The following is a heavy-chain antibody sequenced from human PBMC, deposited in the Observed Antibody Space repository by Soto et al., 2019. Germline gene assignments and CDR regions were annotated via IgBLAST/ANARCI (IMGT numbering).Heavy chain of an antibody. Sequence: ASVKVSCKSSGYSFTTYGISWVRQAPGQGLEWMRWISPNKGDTKYVKKLLGRVTMTTDTFTSTGYMELRSLTSDVTAFYFCTRAESFPRAWFDPWGQGTQVTVSS. D-gene: IGHD3-10*01. CDR2: ISPNKGDT. V-gene: IGHV1-18*04. J-gene: IGHJ5*02. CDR1: GYSFTTYG. CDR3: TRAESFPRAWFDP.